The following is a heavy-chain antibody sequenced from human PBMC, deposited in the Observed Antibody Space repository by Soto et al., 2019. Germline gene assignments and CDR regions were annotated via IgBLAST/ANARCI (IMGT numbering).Heavy chain of an antibody. Sequence: SEILSLTCTVSGGSISSGGYYWSWIRQHPGKGLEWIGYIYYSGSTYYNPSLKSRVTISVDTSKNQFCLKLSSVTAADTAVYYCAGDLLSLYGMDVWGKGTTVTV. CDR1: GGSISSGGYY. D-gene: IGHD1-26*01. J-gene: IGHJ6*04. V-gene: IGHV4-31*03. CDR3: AGDLLSLYGMDV. CDR2: IYYSGST.